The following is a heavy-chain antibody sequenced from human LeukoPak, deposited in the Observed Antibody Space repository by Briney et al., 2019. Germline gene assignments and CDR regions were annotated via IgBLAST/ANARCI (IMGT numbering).Heavy chain of an antibody. CDR3: ASVAPPTVAAAGTFDY. J-gene: IGHJ4*02. Sequence: GGSLRLSCAASGFTFSSYGMHWVRQTPGKGLEWVAFIQYDGNNKYYAGSVQGRFTISRDNSKNTLYLQMNSLRAEDTAVYYCASVAPPTVAAAGTFDYWGQGTLVTVSS. CDR1: GFTFSSYG. CDR2: IQYDGNNK. V-gene: IGHV3-30*02. D-gene: IGHD6-13*01.